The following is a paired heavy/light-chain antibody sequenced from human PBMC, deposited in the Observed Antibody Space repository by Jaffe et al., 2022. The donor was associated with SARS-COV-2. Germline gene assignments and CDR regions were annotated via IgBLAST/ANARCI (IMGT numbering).Light chain of an antibody. V-gene: IGKV1-8*01. CDR2: AAS. Sequence: AIRMTQSPSSFSASTGDRVTITCRASQGISSYLAWYQQKPGKAPKLLIYAASTLQSGVPSRFSGSGSGTDFTLTISCLQSEDFATYYCQQYYSYPPYTFGQGTKLEIK. CDR1: QGISSY. CDR3: QQYYSYPPYT. J-gene: IGKJ2*01.
Heavy chain of an antibody. J-gene: IGHJ6*02. Sequence: EVQLLESGGGLVQPGGSLRLSCAASGFTFSSYAMSWVRQAPGKGLEWVSAISGSGGSTYYADSVKGRFTISRDNSKNTLYLQMNSLRAEDTAVYYCAKETGYDFWSGYPPYYYYYGMDVWGQGTTVTVSS. CDR1: GFTFSSYA. V-gene: IGHV3-23*01. D-gene: IGHD3-3*01. CDR2: ISGSGGST. CDR3: AKETGYDFWSGYPPYYYYYGMDV.